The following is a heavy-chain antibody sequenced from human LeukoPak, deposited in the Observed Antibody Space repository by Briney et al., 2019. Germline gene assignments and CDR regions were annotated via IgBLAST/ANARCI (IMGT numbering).Heavy chain of an antibody. J-gene: IGHJ2*01. CDR3: ARSPTTVVTPWYFDL. V-gene: IGHV4-4*02. CDR2: IYHSGST. D-gene: IGHD4-23*01. Sequence: PSGTLSLTCAVSGGSISSSNWWSWVRQPPGKGLEWIGEIYHSGSTNYNPSLKSRVTISVDKSKNQFSLKLNSVTAADTAVYYCARSPTTVVTPWYFDLWGRGTLVTVSS. CDR1: GGSISSSNW.